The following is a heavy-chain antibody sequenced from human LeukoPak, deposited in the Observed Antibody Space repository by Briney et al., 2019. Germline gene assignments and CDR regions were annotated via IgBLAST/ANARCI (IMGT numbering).Heavy chain of an antibody. D-gene: IGHD3-22*01. Sequence: SGTLSLTCTVSGGSISSYYWSWIRQPAGKGLEWIGRIYTSGSTNYNPSLKSRVTISVDKSKNQFSLKLSSVTAADTAVYYCARDLGYYDTDYWGQGTLVTVSS. J-gene: IGHJ4*02. CDR3: ARDLGYYDTDY. V-gene: IGHV4-4*07. CDR2: IYTSGST. CDR1: GGSISSYY.